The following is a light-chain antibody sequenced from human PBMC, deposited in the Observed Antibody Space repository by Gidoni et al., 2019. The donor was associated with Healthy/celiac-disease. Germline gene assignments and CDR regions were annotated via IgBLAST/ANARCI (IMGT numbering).Light chain of an antibody. J-gene: IGKJ1*01. V-gene: IGKV1-9*01. CDR2: AAS. Sequence: DIQLTQSPSFLSASVGDTVTITCRSSQGVSSYLAWYQQKPGHAPTLLISAASTLPSGVPSRFSGSGSGTDFTLTISSLQPEDFATYYCQQLNSYPLTFGQGTKVEIK. CDR3: QQLNSYPLT. CDR1: QGVSSY.